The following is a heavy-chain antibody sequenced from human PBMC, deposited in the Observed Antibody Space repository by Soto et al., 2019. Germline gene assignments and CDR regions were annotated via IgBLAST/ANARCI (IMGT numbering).Heavy chain of an antibody. CDR1: GYTFTSYA. D-gene: IGHD4-17*01. J-gene: IGHJ4*02. CDR2: INAGNGNT. V-gene: IGHV1-3*01. CDR3: AREAYSTVNSGSALNEY. Sequence: ASVKVSCKAPGYTFTSYAMHCVRQAPGQRLEWMGWINAGNGNTKYSQKFQGRVTITRDTSASTAYMELSSLRSEDTAVYYCAREAYSTVNSGSALNEYWGQGTLVTVSS.